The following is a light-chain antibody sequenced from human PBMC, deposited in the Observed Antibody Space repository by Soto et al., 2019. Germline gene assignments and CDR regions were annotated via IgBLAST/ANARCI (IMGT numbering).Light chain of an antibody. CDR3: YSHVDGTTGV. J-gene: IGLJ2*01. V-gene: IGLV2-14*01. Sequence: QSALTQPASVSGSPGQSITISCTGTSTDVGANNYVSWYQQHPGRAPKVMIYDVTNRPSGVSNRFSGSKSGNTASLTISGLQAEDEADYCCYSHVDGTTGVFGGGTKLTVL. CDR2: DVT. CDR1: STDVGANNY.